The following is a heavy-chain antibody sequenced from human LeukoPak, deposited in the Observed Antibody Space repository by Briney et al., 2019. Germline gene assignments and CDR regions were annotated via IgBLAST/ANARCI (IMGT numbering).Heavy chain of an antibody. D-gene: IGHD1-26*01. J-gene: IGHJ4*02. CDR1: GFTFSDYY. Sequence: GGSLRLSCAASGFTFSDYYMSWIRQAPGKGLEWVSHTSGSSTYTNYADSVKGRFTISRDNANNSLYLQMNSLTAEDTAVFYCARVGSRGYYFDYWGQGTLVSVSS. V-gene: IGHV3-11*06. CDR2: TSGSSTYT. CDR3: ARVGSRGYYFDY.